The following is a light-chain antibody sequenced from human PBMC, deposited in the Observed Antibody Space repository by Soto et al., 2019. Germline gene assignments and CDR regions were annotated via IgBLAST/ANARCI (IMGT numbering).Light chain of an antibody. CDR1: QSIGSY. Sequence: EVVLTQSPATLSLSPGERATLSCRASQSIGSYLAWYQQKLGQAPRLLIYDASTRATGIPARFSGSGSGTDFTLTISSLEPEDFAIYYCQQRSDWPSFGQGTKLEIK. J-gene: IGKJ2*01. CDR3: QQRSDWPS. CDR2: DAS. V-gene: IGKV3-11*01.